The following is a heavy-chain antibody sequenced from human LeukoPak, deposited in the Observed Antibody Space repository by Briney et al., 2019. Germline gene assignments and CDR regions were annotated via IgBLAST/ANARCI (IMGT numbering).Heavy chain of an antibody. CDR3: AKDMEWTYYYDSSGYPGY. Sequence: SGGSLRLSCAASGFTFDDYAMHWVRQAPGKGLEWVSLISGDGGSTYYADSVKGRFTISRDNSKNSLHLQMNSLRTEDTALYYCAKDMEWTYYYDSSGYPGYWGQGTLVTVSS. CDR2: ISGDGGST. CDR1: GFTFDDYA. J-gene: IGHJ4*02. D-gene: IGHD3-22*01. V-gene: IGHV3-43*02.